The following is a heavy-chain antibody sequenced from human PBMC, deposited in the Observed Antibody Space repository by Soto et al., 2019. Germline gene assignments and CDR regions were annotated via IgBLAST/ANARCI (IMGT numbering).Heavy chain of an antibody. J-gene: IGHJ5*01. D-gene: IGHD1-26*01. V-gene: IGHV1-69*01. CDR1: GGVFRNYA. Sequence: QVQLVQAGAEVKKPGSSVKVSCKASGGVFRNYAINWVRQAPGQGLEWMGGIIPVFGTADYPQKFQGRVIITADASTTTAYMELTSLKTEDTAVYFCARDRWGSYSFDSWGQGTLVTVAS. CDR2: IIPVFGTA. CDR3: ARDRWGSYSFDS.